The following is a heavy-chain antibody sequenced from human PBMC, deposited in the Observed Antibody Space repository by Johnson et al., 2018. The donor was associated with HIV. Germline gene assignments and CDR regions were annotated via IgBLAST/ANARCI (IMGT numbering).Heavy chain of an antibody. D-gene: IGHD6-25*01. Sequence: VQLVESGGGVVQPGRSLRLSCAASGFTFSSYGMHWVRQAPGKGLEWVAFIRYDGSNKYYADSVKGRFTISRDNSKNTLYLQMNSLRAEDTAVYYCAKEDSWRRAFDLWGQGTMVTVSS. CDR1: GFTFSSYG. CDR3: AKEDSWRRAFDL. J-gene: IGHJ3*01. CDR2: IRYDGSNK. V-gene: IGHV3-30*02.